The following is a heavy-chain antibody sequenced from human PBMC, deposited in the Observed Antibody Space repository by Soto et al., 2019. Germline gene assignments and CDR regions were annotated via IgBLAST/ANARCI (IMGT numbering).Heavy chain of an antibody. V-gene: IGHV3-48*02. D-gene: IGHD6-19*01. CDR1: GFRFNIYS. CDR3: ARSVEGHFDY. J-gene: IGHJ4*02. CDR2: ITSDTNTI. Sequence: EVQLVESGGGLVQPGGSLRLSCAAFGFRFNIYSMNWVRQAPGKGLEWSAYITSDTNTIKYADSVKGRFTISRDNARNLVFLQMNSLRDEDTAVYYCARSVEGHFDYWGQGTVVTVSS.